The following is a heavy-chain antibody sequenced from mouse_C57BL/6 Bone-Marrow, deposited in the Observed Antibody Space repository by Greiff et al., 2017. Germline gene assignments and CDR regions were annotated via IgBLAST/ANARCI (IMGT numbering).Heavy chain of an antibody. Sequence: VQLKESGAELVRPGASVKLSCTASGFNIKDDYMHWVKQRPEQGLEWIGWIDPENGDTEHASKFQGKATITADTSSNTAYLQLSSLTSEDTAVYYCTTLLHGSSSEGFAYWGQGTLVTVSA. CDR2: IDPENGDT. J-gene: IGHJ3*01. V-gene: IGHV14-4*01. D-gene: IGHD1-1*01. CDR1: GFNIKDDY. CDR3: TTLLHGSSSEGFAY.